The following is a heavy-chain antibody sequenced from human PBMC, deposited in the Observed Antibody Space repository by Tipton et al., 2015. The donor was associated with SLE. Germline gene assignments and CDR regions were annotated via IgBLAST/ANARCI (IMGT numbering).Heavy chain of an antibody. D-gene: IGHD2-15*01. CDR3: AGCGGGSCYAY. CDR2: INHRGST. J-gene: IGHJ4*02. Sequence: TLSLTCAVYGGSFSGYYWSWIRQPPGKGLEWIGEINHRGSTNYNPSLKSRVPISVDRSKKHFSRKLRSVTAADTAVYYCAGCGGGSCYAYWGRGSPVTVSS. CDR1: GGSFSGYY. V-gene: IGHV4-34*01.